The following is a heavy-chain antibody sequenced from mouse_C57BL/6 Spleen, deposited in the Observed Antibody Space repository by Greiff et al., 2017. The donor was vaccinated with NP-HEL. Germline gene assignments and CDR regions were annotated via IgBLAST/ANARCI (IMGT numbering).Heavy chain of an antibody. CDR2: IHPSDSDT. V-gene: IGHV1-74*01. D-gene: IGHD3-2*02. J-gene: IGHJ4*01. CDR1: GYTFTSYW. CDR3: AATAQATLYAMDY. Sequence: QVQLQQPGAELVKPGASVKVSCKASGYTFTSYWMHWVKQRPGQGLEWIGRIHPSDSDTNYNQKFKGKATLTVDKSSSTAYMQLSSLTSEDSASYYCAATAQATLYAMDYWGQGTSVTVSS.